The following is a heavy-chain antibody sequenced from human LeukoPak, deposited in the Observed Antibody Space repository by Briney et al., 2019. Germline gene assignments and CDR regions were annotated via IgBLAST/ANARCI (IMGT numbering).Heavy chain of an antibody. CDR2: INHSGST. V-gene: IGHV4-34*01. J-gene: IGHJ4*02. D-gene: IGHD5-24*01. Sequence: SETLSLTCTVSGGSISSYYWSWIRQPPGKGLEWIGEINHSGSTNYNPSLKSRVTISVDTSKNQFSLKLSSVTAADTAVYYCARRQRWLHAPDYWGQGTLVTVSS. CDR3: ARRQRWLHAPDY. CDR1: GGSISSYY.